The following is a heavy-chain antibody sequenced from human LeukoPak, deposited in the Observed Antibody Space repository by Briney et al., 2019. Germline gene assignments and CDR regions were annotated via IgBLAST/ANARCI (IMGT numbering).Heavy chain of an antibody. CDR3: ARSVDTSMVGDY. V-gene: IGHV4-39*07. D-gene: IGHD5-18*01. CDR2: IYYSGST. Sequence: PSETLSLTCTVSGDSISSSGSYWGWIRQPPGEGLEWIGSIYYSGSTYYNTSLKSRVTISVDTSKNQFSLKLNSVTAADTAVYYCARSVDTSMVGDYWGQGTLVTVSS. J-gene: IGHJ4*02. CDR1: GDSISSSGSY.